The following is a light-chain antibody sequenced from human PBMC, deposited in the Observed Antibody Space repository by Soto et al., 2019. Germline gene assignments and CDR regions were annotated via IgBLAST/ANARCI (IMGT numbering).Light chain of an antibody. J-gene: IGLJ3*02. V-gene: IGLV1-40*01. Sequence: QAVVTQPPSVSGAPGQRVTISCTGSSSNIGAGYDVHWYQQVTGTALKLLIYVNNNRPSVVPDRFSGSKSGTSASLVITGLQAEDEADYYCQSYDSSLSASVFGGGTKLTVL. CDR3: QSYDSSLSASV. CDR2: VNN. CDR1: SSNIGAGYD.